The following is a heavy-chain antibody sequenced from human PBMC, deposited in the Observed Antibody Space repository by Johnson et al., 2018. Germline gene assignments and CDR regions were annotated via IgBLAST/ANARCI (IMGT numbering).Heavy chain of an antibody. V-gene: IGHV3-33*01. D-gene: IGHD5-18*01. CDR2: IWYDGSNK. CDR1: GFTFSSYG. J-gene: IGHJ6*02. Sequence: VQLVESGGGVVQPGGSLRLSCAASGFTFSSYGMHWVRQAPGKGLEWVAVIWYDGSNKYYADSVKGRFIISRDNSKNTLYLQMNSLRAEDTAVYYCARGRSWGIQLYYYYYGMDVWGQGTTVTVSS. CDR3: ARGRSWGIQLYYYYYGMDV.